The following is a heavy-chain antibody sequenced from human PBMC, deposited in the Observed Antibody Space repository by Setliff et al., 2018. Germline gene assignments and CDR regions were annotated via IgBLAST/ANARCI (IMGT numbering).Heavy chain of an antibody. D-gene: IGHD2-2*01. V-gene: IGHV3-21*01. CDR1: GFTFSSYS. CDR2: ISSSSSYI. CDR3: AKDIVVVPAATFDFWSGSYYMDV. J-gene: IGHJ6*03. Sequence: GGSLRLSCAASGFTFSSYSMNWVRQAPGKGLEWVLSISSSSSYIYYADSVKGRFTISRDNAKNSLYLQMNSLRAEDTAVYYCAKDIVVVPAATFDFWSGSYYMDVWGKGTTVTVSS.